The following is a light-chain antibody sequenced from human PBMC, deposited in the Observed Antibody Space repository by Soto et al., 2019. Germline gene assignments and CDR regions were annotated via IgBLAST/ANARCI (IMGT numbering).Light chain of an antibody. CDR1: SSDVVGYNY. CDR2: EVN. V-gene: IGLV2-8*01. Sequence: ALTQPPSASGSPGQSVAISCTGTSSDVVGYNYVSWYQQHPGKAPKLMIYEVNKRPSGVPDRFSGSKSGNTASLTVSGLQAEDEADYYCSSYAGSSNVFGTGTKLTVL. CDR3: SSYAGSSNV. J-gene: IGLJ1*01.